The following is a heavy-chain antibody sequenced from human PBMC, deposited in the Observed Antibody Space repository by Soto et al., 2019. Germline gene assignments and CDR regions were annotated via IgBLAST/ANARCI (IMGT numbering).Heavy chain of an antibody. V-gene: IGHV4-59*08. CDR1: GGYISSYY. CDR2: IYYSGST. J-gene: IGHJ4*02. CDR3: ARHHDS. Sequence: QVQLQESGPGLVKPSETLSLTCTVSGGYISSYYWSWIRQPPVKGLEWIGYIYYSGSTNYNPSLKSRVTISVDTSKNQFSLKLSSVTAADTAVYYCARHHDSWGQGTLVTVSS.